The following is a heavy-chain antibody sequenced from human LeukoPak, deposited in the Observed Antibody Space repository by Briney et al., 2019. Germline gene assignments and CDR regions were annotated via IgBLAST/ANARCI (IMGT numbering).Heavy chain of an antibody. D-gene: IGHD3-10*01. V-gene: IGHV1-46*01. J-gene: IGHJ4*02. CDR3: ARGGSFDY. CDR2: INPSDGKT. Sequence: ASVKVSCKASGYTFTNYYMHWVRQAPGQGLEWMGIINPSDGKTSYAQKFQGRVTMTRNTSISTAYMELSSLRSEDTAVYYCARGGSFDYWGQGTLVTVSS. CDR1: GYTFTNYY.